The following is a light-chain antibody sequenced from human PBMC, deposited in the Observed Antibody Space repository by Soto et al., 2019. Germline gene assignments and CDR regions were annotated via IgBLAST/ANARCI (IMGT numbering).Light chain of an antibody. V-gene: IGLV1-40*01. CDR1: SSNIGSTYD. CDR2: GNT. J-gene: IGLJ1*01. Sequence: TVTISCTGSSSNIGSTYDVQWYQQLPGTAPKLLIHGNTNRPSGVPDRFSGSKSGTSASLAITGLQADDEADYYCQSYDDSLSVHYVFGTGTTVTV. CDR3: QSYDDSLSVHYV.